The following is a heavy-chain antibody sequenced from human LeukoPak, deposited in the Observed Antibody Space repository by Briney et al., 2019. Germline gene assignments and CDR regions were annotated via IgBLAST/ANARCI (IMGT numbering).Heavy chain of an antibody. Sequence: GESLKISCKGSGYSFTSYWIGRVRQMPGKGLEWMGIIYPGDSDTRYSPSFQGQVTISADKSISTAYLQWSSLKASDTAMYYCARGGVSGYASMWFDYWGQGTLVTVSS. D-gene: IGHD2-2*01. CDR1: GYSFTSYW. V-gene: IGHV5-51*01. CDR2: IYPGDSDT. J-gene: IGHJ4*02. CDR3: ARGGVSGYASMWFDY.